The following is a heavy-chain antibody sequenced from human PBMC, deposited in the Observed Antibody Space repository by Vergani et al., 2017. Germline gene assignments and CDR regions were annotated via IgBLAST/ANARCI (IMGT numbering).Heavy chain of an antibody. J-gene: IGHJ4*02. D-gene: IGHD5-18*01. CDR3: QGQLWSRNDY. V-gene: IGHV3-15*01. CDR1: GFTFSNAW. Sequence: EVQLVESGGGLVRPGGSLRLSCAASGFTFSNAWMSWVRQAPGKGLEWVGRIKSKTDGGTTDYAAPVKSRFTISRDDSKNTLYLQMNSLKTADTAVYYCQGQLWSRNDYWGQGTLVTVSS. CDR2: IKSKTDGGTT.